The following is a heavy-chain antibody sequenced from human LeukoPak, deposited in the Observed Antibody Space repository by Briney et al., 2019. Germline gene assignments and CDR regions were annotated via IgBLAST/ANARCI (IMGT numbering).Heavy chain of an antibody. CDR3: ARDKYSSSSFDY. CDR1: GGSINNYY. CDR2: IYYSGST. Sequence: PSETLSLTCTVSGGSINNYYWSWIRQPPGGRLEWIGYIYYSGSTNYNPSLKSRVTISVDTSKSQFSLKVSSVTAADTAVYYCARDKYSSSSFDYWGQGTLVTVSS. D-gene: IGHD6-6*01. V-gene: IGHV4-59*01. J-gene: IGHJ4*02.